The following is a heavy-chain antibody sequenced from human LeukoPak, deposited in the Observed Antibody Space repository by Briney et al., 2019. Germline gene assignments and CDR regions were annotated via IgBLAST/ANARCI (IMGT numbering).Heavy chain of an antibody. J-gene: IGHJ4*02. CDR2: IYYSGST. V-gene: IGHV4-59*08. Sequence: SETLSLTCGVSGDFISSYYWNWIRQPPGKGLEWIGYIYYSGSTNYNPSLKSRVTISVDTSKNQFSLKLSSVTAADTAVYYCARRIAAAGLTYYFDYWGQGTLVTVSS. CDR3: ARRIAAAGLTYYFDY. D-gene: IGHD6-13*01. CDR1: GDFISSYY.